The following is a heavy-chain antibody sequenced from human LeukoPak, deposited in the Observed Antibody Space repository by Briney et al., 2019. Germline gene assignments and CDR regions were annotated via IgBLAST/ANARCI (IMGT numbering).Heavy chain of an antibody. D-gene: IGHD6-6*01. CDR2: IKQDGGEK. CDR3: ARENPYSSSSPMWY. Sequence: PGGSLRLSCAASGFTFSNNWMSWVRQAPGKGLEWLANIKQDGGEKYYVDSVKGRFTISRDNAKNALYLQMNSLRAEDTAVYYCARENPYSSSSPMWYWGQGTLVTVSS. V-gene: IGHV3-7*01. CDR1: GFTFSNNW. J-gene: IGHJ4*02.